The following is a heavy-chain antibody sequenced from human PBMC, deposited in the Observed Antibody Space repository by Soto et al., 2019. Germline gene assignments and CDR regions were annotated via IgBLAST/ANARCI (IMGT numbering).Heavy chain of an antibody. CDR3: ARDKDWAFDY. Sequence: EVQLVESGGGLVQPGGSLRLSCVVSGFTFSSYSMVWVRQAPGKGLEWISYIFATSTTIYYADSVKGRFTVSRDDAKSSLFLIMDSLRAEDAAVYYCARDKDWAFDYWGQGTLVTVSS. J-gene: IGHJ4*02. V-gene: IGHV3-48*04. CDR1: GFTFSSYS. D-gene: IGHD3-9*01. CDR2: IFATSTTI.